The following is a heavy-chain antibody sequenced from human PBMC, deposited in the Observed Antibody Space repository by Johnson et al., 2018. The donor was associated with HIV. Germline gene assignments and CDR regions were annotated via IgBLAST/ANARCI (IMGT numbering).Heavy chain of an antibody. D-gene: IGHD5-24*01. J-gene: IGHJ3*02. V-gene: IGHV3-30*04. CDR2: ISYDASNK. CDR1: GFTFSSYA. CDR3: AGGSGYRDGPQDAFDI. Sequence: QVQLVESGGGVVQPGRSLRLSCAASGFTFSSYAMHWVRQAPGQGLEWVAVISYDASNKYYADSVKGRFTISRDNSKNTLYLQMNSLRAEDTAVYYCAGGSGYRDGPQDAFDIWGQGTMVTVSS.